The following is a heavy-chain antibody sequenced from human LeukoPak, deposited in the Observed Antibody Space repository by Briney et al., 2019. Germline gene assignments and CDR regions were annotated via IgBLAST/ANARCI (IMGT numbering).Heavy chain of an antibody. CDR3: AREAGYSYGY. J-gene: IGHJ4*02. V-gene: IGHV3-74*01. CDR2: INTDGSST. D-gene: IGHD5-18*01. CDR1: GFTFSSYW. Sequence: PGGSLRLSCAASGFTFSSYWMHWVRQAPGKGLVWVSRINTDGSSTSYANSVKGRFTISRDSAKNTLYLQMNSLRVEDTAVYYCAREAGYSYGYWGQGTPVTVSA.